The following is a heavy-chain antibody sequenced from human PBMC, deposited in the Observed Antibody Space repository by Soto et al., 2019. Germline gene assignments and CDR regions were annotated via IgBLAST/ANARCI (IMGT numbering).Heavy chain of an antibody. CDR1: GFTFSTYS. CDR3: AREYTAWPLAYGLDV. D-gene: IGHD2-2*02. J-gene: IGHJ6*02. CDR2: ISSRSDI. Sequence: PGGSLRFSCVGSGFTFSTYSINWVRHAPGKGLEWVSSISSRSDIYYADSVKGRFTISRDNAKNSVSLQMNSLRAEDTAVYYCAREYTAWPLAYGLDVWGQGTTVTVSS. V-gene: IGHV3-21*01.